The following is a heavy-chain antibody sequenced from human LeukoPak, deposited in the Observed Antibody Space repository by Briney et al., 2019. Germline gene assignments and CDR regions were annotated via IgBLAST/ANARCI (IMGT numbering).Heavy chain of an antibody. CDR3: AREGYSSGPPGDDAFDI. CDR1: GGSISSGSYY. Sequence: PSETLSLTCTVSGGSISSGSYYWSWIRQPAGKGLEWIGRIYTSGSTNYNPSLKSRVTISVDTSKNQFSLKLSSVTAADTAVYYCAREGYSSGPPGDDAFDIWGQGTMVTVSS. J-gene: IGHJ3*02. V-gene: IGHV4-61*02. CDR2: IYTSGST. D-gene: IGHD6-19*01.